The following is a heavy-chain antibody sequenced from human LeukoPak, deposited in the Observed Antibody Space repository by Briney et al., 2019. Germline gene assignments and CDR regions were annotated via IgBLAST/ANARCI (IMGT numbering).Heavy chain of an antibody. D-gene: IGHD3-22*01. CDR1: GYSISSGFY. J-gene: IGHJ3*02. CDR2: NFHSGST. V-gene: IGHV4-38-2*02. CDR3: ARANYYDSSGYSRGAFDI. Sequence: SETLSLTCSVSGYSISSGFYWGWIRQPPGKGLEWIGSNFHSGSTYYNPSLKSRVTISVDTSKNQFSLKLSSVTAADTAVYYCARANYYDSSGYSRGAFDIWGQGTMVTVSS.